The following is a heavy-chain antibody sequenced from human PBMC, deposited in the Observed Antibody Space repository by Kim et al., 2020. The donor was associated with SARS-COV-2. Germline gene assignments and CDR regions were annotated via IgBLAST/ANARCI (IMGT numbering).Heavy chain of an antibody. CDR2: ISAYDGST. CDR1: GYSFNGYG. V-gene: IGHV1-18*01. CDR3: AREHCTGIICYLWGRSFF. J-gene: IGHJ4*02. D-gene: IGHD2-15*01. Sequence: ASVKVSCKASGYSFNGYGINWVRQAPGQGLEWLGWISAYDGSTKYAQTMQGRVTMNTDTSASTAYMELRSLRSDDTAVYYCAREHCTGIICYLWGRSFFWGQGTLVTVSS.